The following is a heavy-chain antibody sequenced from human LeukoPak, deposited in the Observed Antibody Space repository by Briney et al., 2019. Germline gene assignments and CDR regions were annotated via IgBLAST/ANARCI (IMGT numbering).Heavy chain of an antibody. D-gene: IGHD6-19*01. CDR2: ISGSGDNT. Sequence: GGSLRLSCAASGFTFSSYAMSWVRQVPGKGLEWVSVISGSGDNTYYADSVKGRFTISRDNFKNMLYLQMNSLRAEDTAVYYCAKGKYSSGGVPDYWGQGTLVTVSS. CDR1: GFTFSSYA. CDR3: AKGKYSSGGVPDY. V-gene: IGHV3-23*01. J-gene: IGHJ4*02.